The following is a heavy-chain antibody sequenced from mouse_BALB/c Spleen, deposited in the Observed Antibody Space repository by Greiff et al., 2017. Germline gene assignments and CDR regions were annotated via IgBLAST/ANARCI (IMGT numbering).Heavy chain of an antibody. D-gene: IGHD2-1*01. CDR1: GFTFSSYA. V-gene: IGHV5-6-5*01. Sequence: EVHLVESGGGLVKPGGSLKLSCAASGFTFSSYAMSWVRQTPEKRLEWVASISSGGSTYYPDSVKGRFTISRDNARNILYLQMSSLRSEDTAMYYCARQVVYYGNHYAMDYWGQGTSVTVSS. CDR2: ISSGGST. J-gene: IGHJ4*01. CDR3: ARQVVYYGNHYAMDY.